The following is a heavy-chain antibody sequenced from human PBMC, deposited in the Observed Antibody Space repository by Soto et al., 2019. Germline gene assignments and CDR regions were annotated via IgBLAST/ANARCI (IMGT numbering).Heavy chain of an antibody. V-gene: IGHV4-59*01. CDR2: IYYSGST. D-gene: IGHD2-15*01. J-gene: IGHJ4*02. CDR1: GGSISSYY. CDR3: ARAERGSSKDRLYYFDY. Sequence: PSETLSLTCTVSGGSISSYYWSWIRQPPGKGLEWIGYIYYSGSTNYNPSLKSRVTISVDTSKNQFSLKLSSVTAADTAVYYCARAERGSSKDRLYYFDYWGQGTLVTVSS.